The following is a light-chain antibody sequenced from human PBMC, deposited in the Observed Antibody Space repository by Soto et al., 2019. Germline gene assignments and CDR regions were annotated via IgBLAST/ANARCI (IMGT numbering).Light chain of an antibody. Sequence: DIQMTQSPSSLSASVGDRVSITCRASQSISNYLNWYQQRPGKAPKLLIYAASSLQSGVPSRFSGSGYETVFTLSISSLQPEDFATYYCQQSYSTPLYTFGQGTKVEIK. CDR1: QSISNY. CDR2: AAS. J-gene: IGKJ2*01. CDR3: QQSYSTPLYT. V-gene: IGKV1-39*01.